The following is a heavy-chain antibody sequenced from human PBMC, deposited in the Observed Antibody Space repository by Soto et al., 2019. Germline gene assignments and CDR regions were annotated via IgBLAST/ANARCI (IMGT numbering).Heavy chain of an antibody. Sequence: QVQLVQSGAEVKKPGASVKVSCKASGYTFTGYYMHWVRQAPGQGLEWMGWINPNSGGTNNAQKFQGWVTMTRDTSISTAYMELSRLRSDDTAVYYCVTAITMVRGVIPLYYYYGMDVWGQGTTVTVSS. V-gene: IGHV1-2*04. J-gene: IGHJ6*02. CDR1: GYTFTGYY. CDR3: VTAITMVRGVIPLYYYYGMDV. CDR2: INPNSGGT. D-gene: IGHD3-10*01.